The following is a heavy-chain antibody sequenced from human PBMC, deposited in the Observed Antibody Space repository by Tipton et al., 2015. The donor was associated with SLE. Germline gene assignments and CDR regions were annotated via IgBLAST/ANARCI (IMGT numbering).Heavy chain of an antibody. J-gene: IGHJ4*02. D-gene: IGHD5-12*01. V-gene: IGHV4-59*12. CDR3: ARLRAPGDYVGYRWVFDY. Sequence: GLVKPSETLSLTCTVSGASISSYYWSWIRQPPGKGLEWIGYIYYSGSTNYNPSLKSRVTISVDTSKNQFSLKLSSVTAADTAVYYCARLRAPGDYVGYRWVFDYWGQGTLVTVSS. CDR1: GASISSYY. CDR2: IYYSGST.